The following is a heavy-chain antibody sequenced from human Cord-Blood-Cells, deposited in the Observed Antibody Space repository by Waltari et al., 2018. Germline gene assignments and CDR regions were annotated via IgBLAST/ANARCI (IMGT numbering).Heavy chain of an antibody. CDR3: ARDKGKSGSYYYYYRMDV. J-gene: IGHJ6*02. CDR2: INPNSGGT. Sequence: QVQLVQSGAEVKKPGASVKVSCKASGYTFTGYYMHWVRQAPGQGLEWMGWINPNSGGTNYAQKFQGWVTMTRDTSISTAYMELSRLRSDDTAVYYCARDKGKSGSYYYYYRMDVWGQGTTVTVSS. D-gene: IGHD1-26*01. CDR1: GYTFTGYY. V-gene: IGHV1-2*04.